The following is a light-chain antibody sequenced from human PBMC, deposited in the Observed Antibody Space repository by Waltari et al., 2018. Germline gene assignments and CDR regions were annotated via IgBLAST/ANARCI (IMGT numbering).Light chain of an antibody. CDR2: ATS. Sequence: DIQVTQSPSSLSASVGDRVTITRRASQGITRWLAWYQQKPEEAPKSLIYATSSLQSGVPSRFSGSGSGTDFTLTINNLQPEDFATYYCQQYNSFPLTFGGGTKVEIK. CDR3: QQYNSFPLT. J-gene: IGKJ4*01. V-gene: IGKV1D-16*01. CDR1: QGITRW.